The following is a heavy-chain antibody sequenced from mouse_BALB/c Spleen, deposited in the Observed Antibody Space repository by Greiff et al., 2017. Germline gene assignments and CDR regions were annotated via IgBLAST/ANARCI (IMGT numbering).Heavy chain of an antibody. J-gene: IGHJ3*01. CDR3: ARQAWFAY. Sequence: EVQRVESGAELVKPGASVKLSCTASGFNIKDTYMHWVKQRPEQGLEWIGRIDPANGNTKYDPKFQGKATITADTSSNTAYLQLSSLTSEDTAVYYCARQAWFAYWGQGTLVTVSA. CDR1: GFNIKDTY. V-gene: IGHV14-3*02. CDR2: IDPANGNT.